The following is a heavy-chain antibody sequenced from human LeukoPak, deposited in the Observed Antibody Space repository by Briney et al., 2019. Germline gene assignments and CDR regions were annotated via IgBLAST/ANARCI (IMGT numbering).Heavy chain of an antibody. CDR2: FDPEEGRT. Sequence: GASVKVSCKVSGYTLTELSIHWVRQAPGKGLEWMGGFDPEEGRTIYPQRFPGRVTMTEDTSTDTAYMELSSLRSEDTAVYYCATDLATVIRVTNYWGQGTLVTVSP. CDR1: GYTLTELS. CDR3: ATDLATVIRVTNY. D-gene: IGHD4-23*01. V-gene: IGHV1-24*01. J-gene: IGHJ4*02.